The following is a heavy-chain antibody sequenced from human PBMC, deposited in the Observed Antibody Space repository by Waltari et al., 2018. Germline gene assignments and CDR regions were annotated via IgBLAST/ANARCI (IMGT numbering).Heavy chain of an antibody. CDR2: INAGNGNT. V-gene: IGHV1-3*01. J-gene: IGHJ4*02. CDR1: GYTFTSYA. Sequence: QVQLVQSGAEVKKPGASVKVSCKASGYTFTSYAMHWVRQAPGQRLEWMGWINAGNGNTKYAQKFKGRVTITRDTSASTAYMELSSLRSEDTAVDYCARGGTRITIFGVVPYYFDYWGQGTLVTVSS. D-gene: IGHD3-3*01. CDR3: ARGGTRITIFGVVPYYFDY.